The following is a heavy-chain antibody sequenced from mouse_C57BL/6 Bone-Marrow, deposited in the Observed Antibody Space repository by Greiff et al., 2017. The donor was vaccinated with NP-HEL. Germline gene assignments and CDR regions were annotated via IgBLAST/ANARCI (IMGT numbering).Heavy chain of an antibody. J-gene: IGHJ1*03. Sequence: ESGPGLVKPSQSLSLTCSVTGYSITSGYYWNWIRQFPGNKLEWMGYISYDGSNNYNPSLKNRISITRDTSKNQFFLKLNSVTTEDTATYYCARKDSDGYLYWYFDVWGTGTTVTVSS. CDR1: GYSITSGYY. CDR3: ARKDSDGYLYWYFDV. CDR2: ISYDGSN. D-gene: IGHD2-3*01. V-gene: IGHV3-6*01.